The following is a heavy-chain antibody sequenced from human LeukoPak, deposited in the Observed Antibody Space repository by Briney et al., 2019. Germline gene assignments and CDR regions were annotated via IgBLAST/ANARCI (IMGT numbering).Heavy chain of an antibody. CDR3: ARGRPTNLGGIY. V-gene: IGHV1-8*01. CDR2: MNPDTGNT. CDR1: AYTFTSHH. J-gene: IGHJ4*02. Sequence: ASVKVSCTASAYTFTSHHINWVRQAAGQGLEWMGWMNPDTGNTAYTQKFQARVTMTWDTSISTAYMERGSLRSEDTAVYYCARGRPTNLGGIYWGQGTLVTVSS. D-gene: IGHD7-27*01.